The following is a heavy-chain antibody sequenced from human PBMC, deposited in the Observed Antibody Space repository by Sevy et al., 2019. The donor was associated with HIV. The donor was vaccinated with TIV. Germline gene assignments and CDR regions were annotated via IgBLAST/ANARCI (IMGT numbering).Heavy chain of an antibody. Sequence: ASVKVSCKASGGTFSSYAISWVRQAPGQGLEWMGGIIPIFGTANYAQKFQGRVTITADESTSTAYMELSSLRSEDPAVYYCARDLSPDIVVVPAANPNWFDPWGQGTLVTVSS. CDR1: GGTFSSYA. D-gene: IGHD2-2*01. J-gene: IGHJ5*02. CDR2: IIPIFGTA. V-gene: IGHV1-69*13. CDR3: ARDLSPDIVVVPAANPNWFDP.